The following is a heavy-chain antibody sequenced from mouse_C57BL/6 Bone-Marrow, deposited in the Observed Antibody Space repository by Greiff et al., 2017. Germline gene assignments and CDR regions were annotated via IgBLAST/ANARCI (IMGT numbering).Heavy chain of an antibody. CDR1: GYTFTSYW. J-gene: IGHJ2*01. Sequence: VQLQQPGAELVKPGASVKLSCKASGYTFTSYWMHWVKQRPGQGLEWIGMIHPNSGSTNYNEKFKTKATLTVDKSSSTAYMQLSSLTAEDSAVYYCARRVPYFDYWGQGTTLTVSS. CDR3: ARRVPYFDY. CDR2: IHPNSGST. D-gene: IGHD5-1*01. V-gene: IGHV1-64*01.